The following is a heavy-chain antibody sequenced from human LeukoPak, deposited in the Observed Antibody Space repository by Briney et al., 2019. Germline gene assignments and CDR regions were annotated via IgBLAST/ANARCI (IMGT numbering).Heavy chain of an antibody. D-gene: IGHD5-18*01. CDR2: ISWNSGSI. CDR3: AKGQHYYYYYMDV. Sequence: GRSLRLSCAASGFTFDDYGMHWVRHAPGKGLEWVSGISWNSGSIVYADSVKGRLTISRDKAKNSVYLQMNSLRAEDTALYYCAKGQHYYYYYMDVWGKGTTVTVSS. V-gene: IGHV3-9*01. J-gene: IGHJ6*03. CDR1: GFTFDDYG.